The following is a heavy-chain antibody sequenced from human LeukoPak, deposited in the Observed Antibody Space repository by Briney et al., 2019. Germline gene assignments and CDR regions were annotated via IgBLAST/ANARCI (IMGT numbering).Heavy chain of an antibody. D-gene: IGHD3-10*01. J-gene: IGHJ4*02. Sequence: GESLKISCKGSGYSFTSYWIGWVRQMPGKGLEWMGIIYPGDSDTRYSPSFQGQVTIPADKSISTAYLQWSSLKASDTAMYYCARTQKITMVRGVIGFDYWGQGTLVTVSS. CDR1: GYSFTSYW. CDR3: ARTQKITMVRGVIGFDY. CDR2: IYPGDSDT. V-gene: IGHV5-51*01.